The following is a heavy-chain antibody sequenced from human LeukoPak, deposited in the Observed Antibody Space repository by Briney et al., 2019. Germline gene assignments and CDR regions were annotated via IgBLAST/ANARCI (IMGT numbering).Heavy chain of an antibody. CDR2: INSGSSDI. V-gene: IGHV3-21*05. CDR1: GFTFSLYA. D-gene: IGHD3-3*01. J-gene: IGHJ4*02. Sequence: GGSLRLPCAASGFTFSLYAMNWVRQAPGKGLEWVSYINSGSSDIHYTESVRGRFTISRDNAKKILYLQMNSLRAEDTAVYYCARDTYEPGLIDFWGQGTLVSVSS. CDR3: ARDTYEPGLIDF.